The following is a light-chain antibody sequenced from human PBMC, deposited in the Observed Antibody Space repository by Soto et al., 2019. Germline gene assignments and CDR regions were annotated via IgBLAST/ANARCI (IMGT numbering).Light chain of an antibody. CDR3: QQYGSSPS. J-gene: IGKJ1*01. Sequence: EVVMTQSPATLSVSPGERATLYCGASQRVSGGFLAWYQQKPGLAPRLILYDTSFRATGIPDRFSGSGSGTDFTLTISRLDPEDFAVYYCQQYGSSPSFGQGTKVEIK. CDR1: QRVSGGF. V-gene: IGKV3D-20*01. CDR2: DTS.